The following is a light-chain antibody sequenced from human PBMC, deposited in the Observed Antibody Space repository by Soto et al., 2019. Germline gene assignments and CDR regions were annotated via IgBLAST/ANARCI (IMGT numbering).Light chain of an antibody. CDR1: QSVISY. Sequence: EIVLTQSPATLSLSPGEIATLSFSASQSVISYLALYQQKPGQAPRLLIYDASNRATGIPGRFSGSGSGTDFTLTISRLEPEDFAVYYCQQYGNSPFTFGPGTKVDIK. CDR2: DAS. CDR3: QQYGNSPFT. J-gene: IGKJ3*01. V-gene: IGKV3-11*01.